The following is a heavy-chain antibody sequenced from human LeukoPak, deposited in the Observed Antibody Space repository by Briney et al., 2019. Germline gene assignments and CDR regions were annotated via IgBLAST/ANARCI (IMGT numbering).Heavy chain of an antibody. CDR3: AKGGCSGGSCYRDFDY. V-gene: IGHV3-23*01. J-gene: IGHJ4*02. Sequence: SGGSLRLSCAASGFTFSSYAMSWVRQAPGKGLEWVSAISASGGSTYYADSVKGRFTISRDNSKNTLYLQMNRLRVEDTAVYYCAKGGCSGGSCYRDFDYWGQGTLVTVSS. D-gene: IGHD2-15*01. CDR2: ISASGGST. CDR1: GFTFSSYA.